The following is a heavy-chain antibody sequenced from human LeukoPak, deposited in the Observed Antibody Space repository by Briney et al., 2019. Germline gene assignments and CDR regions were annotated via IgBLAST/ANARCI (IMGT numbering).Heavy chain of an antibody. CDR3: ARDRLGSRGASYFDY. J-gene: IGHJ4*02. CDR2: IYTSGST. V-gene: IGHV4-4*07. Sequence: SETLSLTCTVSGSGGSISSYYWSWIRQPAGKVLEWIGRIYTSGSTNYNPSLKSRVTMSVDTSKNQFSLKLTSVTTADTAVYYCARDRLGSRGASYFDYWGQGTLVTVSS. D-gene: IGHD1-26*01. CDR1: GSGGSISSYY.